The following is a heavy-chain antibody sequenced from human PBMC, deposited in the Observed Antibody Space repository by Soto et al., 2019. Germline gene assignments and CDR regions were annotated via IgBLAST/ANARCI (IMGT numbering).Heavy chain of an antibody. CDR3: AREVDKVVTTYYFDY. Sequence: PGGSLRLSCAASGFTFSSYSMNWVRQAPGKGLEWVSSISSSSSYIYYADSVKGRFTISRDNAKNSLYLQMNSLRAEDTAVYYFAREVDKVVTTYYFDYWGQGTLVTVSS. J-gene: IGHJ4*02. CDR2: ISSSSSYI. CDR1: GFTFSSYS. V-gene: IGHV3-21*01. D-gene: IGHD3-22*01.